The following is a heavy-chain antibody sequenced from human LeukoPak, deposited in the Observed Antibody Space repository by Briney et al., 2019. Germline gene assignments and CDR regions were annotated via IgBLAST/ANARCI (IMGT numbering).Heavy chain of an antibody. D-gene: IGHD3-16*01. CDR1: GFTLSSYA. J-gene: IGHJ6*03. CDR3: ARGGDHPTYLFQYMDV. CDR2: ISVSGNT. Sequence: GGSLRLSCAASGFTLSSYAMSWVRQGPGKGLEWVSAISVSGNTYHADSVKGRFTISRDNAKNSLSLQMNSLRSEDTAVYYCARGGDHPTYLFQYMDVWGKGTTVTVSS. V-gene: IGHV3-23*01.